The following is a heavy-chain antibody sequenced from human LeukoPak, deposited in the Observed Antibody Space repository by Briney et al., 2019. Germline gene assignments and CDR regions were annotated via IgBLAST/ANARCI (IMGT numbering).Heavy chain of an antibody. J-gene: IGHJ1*01. CDR3: AKEDVVVITIRYFQH. D-gene: IGHD3-22*01. CDR2: ISYDGSNK. V-gene: IGHV3-30*18. Sequence: GRSLRLSCAASGFTFSSYGMHWVRQAPGKGLEWVAVISYDGSNKYYADSVKGRFTISRDNSKNTLYLQMNSLRTEDTAIYYCAKEDVVVITIRYFQHWGQGTLVTVSS. CDR1: GFTFSSYG.